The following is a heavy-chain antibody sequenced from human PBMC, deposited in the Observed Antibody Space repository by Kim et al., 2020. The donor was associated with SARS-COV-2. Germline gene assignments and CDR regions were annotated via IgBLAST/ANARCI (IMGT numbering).Heavy chain of an antibody. CDR1: GGTFSSYA. J-gene: IGHJ4*02. D-gene: IGHD3-22*01. CDR2: IIPIFGTA. CDR3: ARNGLSSYNYYDSSGYYWRFDY. V-gene: IGHV1-69*13. Sequence: SVKVSCKASGGTFSSYAISWVRQAPGQGLEWMGGIIPIFGTANYAQKFQGRVTITADESTSTAYMELSSLRSEDTAVYYCARNGLSSYNYYDSSGYYWRFDYWGQGTLVTVSS.